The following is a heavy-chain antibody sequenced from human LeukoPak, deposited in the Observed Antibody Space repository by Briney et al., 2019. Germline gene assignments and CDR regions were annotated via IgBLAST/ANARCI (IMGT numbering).Heavy chain of an antibody. CDR1: GYTFTDYY. CDR2: INPNSGGT. Sequence: ASVKVSCKASGYTFTDYYIHWVRQAPGQGLEWMGWINPNSGGTNYTQKFQGRVTMTRDTSISTAYLELNRLTSDDTAVYYCAREGFVDTAMPGAFDIWGQGTMVTVSS. D-gene: IGHD5-18*01. V-gene: IGHV1-2*02. J-gene: IGHJ3*02. CDR3: AREGFVDTAMPGAFDI.